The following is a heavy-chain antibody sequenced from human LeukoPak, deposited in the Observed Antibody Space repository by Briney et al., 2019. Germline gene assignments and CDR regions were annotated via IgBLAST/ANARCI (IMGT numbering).Heavy chain of an antibody. V-gene: IGHV4-39*01. CDR2: ITYSGST. J-gene: IGHJ4*02. Sequence: PSETLSLTCTVSGGSISSRGYYWGWIRQPPGKGLEWIGTITYSGSTYFSPSVKRRGTMSMDTSKNQFSLKLSSVTAADTAVYYCARRGDSYAVFDYWGQGTLVTVSS. D-gene: IGHD5-18*01. CDR3: ARRGDSYAVFDY. CDR1: GGSISSRGYY.